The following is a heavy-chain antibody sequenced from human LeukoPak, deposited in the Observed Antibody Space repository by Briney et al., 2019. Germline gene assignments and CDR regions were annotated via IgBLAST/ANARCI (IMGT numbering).Heavy chain of an antibody. D-gene: IGHD2-2*01. J-gene: IGHJ5*02. CDR1: GGTFSSYA. V-gene: IGHV1-69*04. CDR3: ARELVVPPVPPPNNWFDP. Sequence: ASVKVSCKASGGTFSSYAISWVRQAPGQGLEWMGRIIPILGIASYAQKFQGRVTITADKSTSTAYMELSSLRSEDTAVYYCARELVVPPVPPPNNWFDPWGQGTLVTVSS. CDR2: IIPILGIA.